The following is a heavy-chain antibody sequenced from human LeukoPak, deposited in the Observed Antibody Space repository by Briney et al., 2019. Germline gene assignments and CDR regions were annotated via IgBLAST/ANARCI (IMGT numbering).Heavy chain of an antibody. Sequence: PGGSLRLSCEASGFTFSTFAMIWVRQPPGKGLEWVSGISPSGGITYYTDSVKGRFTISRDNSKNTVSLQMNSLRGDDTAVYYCAKDDAWGRYKDWGQGTLVTVSS. CDR1: GFTFSTFA. CDR2: ISPSGGIT. CDR3: AKDDAWGRYKD. D-gene: IGHD3-16*01. J-gene: IGHJ1*01. V-gene: IGHV3-23*01.